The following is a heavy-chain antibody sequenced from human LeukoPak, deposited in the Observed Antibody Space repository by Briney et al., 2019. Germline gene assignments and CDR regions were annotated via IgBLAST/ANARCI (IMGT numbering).Heavy chain of an antibody. V-gene: IGHV1-46*01. Sequence: ASVKVSCKGSGYTFTSYYMHWVRQAPGQGLEWMGIINPSGDSTSYAQKFQGRVTMTRDTSTSTVYMELSSLRSEDTAVYYRARDSGSWYLDYWGQGTLVTVSS. CDR2: INPSGDST. J-gene: IGHJ4*02. D-gene: IGHD6-13*01. CDR1: GYTFTSYY. CDR3: ARDSGSWYLDY.